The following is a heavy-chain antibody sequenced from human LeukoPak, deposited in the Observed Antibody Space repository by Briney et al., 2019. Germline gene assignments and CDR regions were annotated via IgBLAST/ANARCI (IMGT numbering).Heavy chain of an antibody. Sequence: SETLSLTCTVSGGSISSYYWSWIRQPPGKGLEWIGEINHSGSTNYNPSLKSRVTISVDTSKNQFSLKLSSVTAADTAVYYCARAHLPLYKAAAVFRWFDPWGQGTLVTVSS. CDR3: ARAHLPLYKAAAVFRWFDP. V-gene: IGHV4-34*01. CDR2: INHSGST. J-gene: IGHJ5*02. D-gene: IGHD6-13*01. CDR1: GGSISSYY.